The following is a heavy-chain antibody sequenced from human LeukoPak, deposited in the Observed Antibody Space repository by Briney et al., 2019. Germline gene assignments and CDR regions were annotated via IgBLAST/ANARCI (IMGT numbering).Heavy chain of an antibody. Sequence: ASVKVSCKASGYTFTSYYMHWVRQAPGQGLEWMGIINPSGGSTSYDQKFQGRVTMTRDTSTSTVYMELSSLRSEDTAVYYCARGDCTNGVCYPAGYWGQGTLVTVSS. CDR2: INPSGGST. CDR3: ARGDCTNGVCYPAGY. J-gene: IGHJ4*02. CDR1: GYTFTSYY. D-gene: IGHD2-8*01. V-gene: IGHV1-46*01.